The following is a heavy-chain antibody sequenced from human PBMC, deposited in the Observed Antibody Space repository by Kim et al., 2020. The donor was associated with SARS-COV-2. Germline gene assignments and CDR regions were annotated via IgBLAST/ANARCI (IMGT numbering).Heavy chain of an antibody. CDR1: GFTFSSYG. D-gene: IGHD5-18*01. CDR2: IWYDGSNK. J-gene: IGHJ4*02. CDR3: ASAYSYDIYYFDY. V-gene: IGHV3-33*01. Sequence: GSLRLSCVASGFTFSSYGMHWVRQAPGKGLEWVAFIWYDGSNKYYADSVRGRFTISRDNSMNTLFLQMNSLRAEDTAVYYCASAYSYDIYYFDYWGQGTLVTVSS.